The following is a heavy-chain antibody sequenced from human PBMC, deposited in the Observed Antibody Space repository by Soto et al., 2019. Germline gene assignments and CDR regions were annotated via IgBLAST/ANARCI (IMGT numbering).Heavy chain of an antibody. CDR2: ISYDGSNK. J-gene: IGHJ4*02. CDR1: GFTFSSYG. Sequence: QVQLVESGGGVVQPGRSLRLSCAASGFTFSSYGMHWVRQAPGKGLEWVAVISYDGSNKYYADSVKGRFTISRDNSKNPLYLKMNSLRAEDTAVYYCAKDRTYYYDSSGYYYGEYYFDYWGQGTLVTVSS. V-gene: IGHV3-30*18. D-gene: IGHD3-22*01. CDR3: AKDRTYYYDSSGYYYGEYYFDY.